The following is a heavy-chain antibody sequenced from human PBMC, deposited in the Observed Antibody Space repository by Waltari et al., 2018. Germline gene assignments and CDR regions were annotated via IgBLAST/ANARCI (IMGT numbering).Heavy chain of an antibody. CDR2: ISSSSSYI. V-gene: IGHV3-21*01. CDR3: ARDYQNYYGSGSYYKESYYYYGMDV. Sequence: GESGGGLVKPGGSLRLSCAASGFTFSSYSMNWVRQAPGQGLEWVSSISSSSSYIYYADSVKGRFTISRDNAKNSLYLQMNSLRAEDTAVYYCARDYQNYYGSGSYYKESYYYYGMDVWGQGTTVTVSS. D-gene: IGHD3-10*01. J-gene: IGHJ6*02. CDR1: GFTFSSYS.